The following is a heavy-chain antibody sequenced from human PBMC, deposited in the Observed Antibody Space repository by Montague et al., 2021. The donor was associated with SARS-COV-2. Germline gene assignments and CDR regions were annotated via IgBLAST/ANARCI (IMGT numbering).Heavy chain of an antibody. CDR3: ARLGDGVVPSPILGVGPYYSYYYMDV. Sequence: SETLSLTCAVYGGSFSTYSWNRIRQPPGKGLEWIGEIHHGGSTNYNPSLKSRVTISADTSKNQFSLKLTSVAAADTAVYYCARLGDGVVPSPILGVGPYYSYYYMDVWGKGTTVTVSS. V-gene: IGHV4-34*01. CDR2: IHHGGST. D-gene: IGHD3-10*01. J-gene: IGHJ6*03. CDR1: GGSFSTYS.